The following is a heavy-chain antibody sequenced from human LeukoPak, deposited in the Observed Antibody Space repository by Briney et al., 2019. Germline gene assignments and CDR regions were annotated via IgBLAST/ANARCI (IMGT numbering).Heavy chain of an antibody. CDR2: ISYDGSKR. CDR3: AAGGDSDPLF. Sequence: GRSLRLSCAASGFSFSTYDTHWVRQAPGKGLEWVAVISYDGSKRYYADSVKGRFTISRDNSKNTLYLQMNSLRAEDTAVYYCAAGGDSDPLFWGQGTLVTVSS. J-gene: IGHJ4*02. CDR1: GFSFSTYD. V-gene: IGHV3-30-3*01. D-gene: IGHD1-14*01.